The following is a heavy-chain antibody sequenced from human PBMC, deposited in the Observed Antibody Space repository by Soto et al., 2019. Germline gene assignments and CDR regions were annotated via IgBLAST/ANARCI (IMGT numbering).Heavy chain of an antibody. J-gene: IGHJ4*02. V-gene: IGHV3-23*01. CDR2: LSDSGDSI. D-gene: IGHD6-13*01. Sequence: EVQLLESGGGLVQPGRSLRLSCTASGFTFSSHAMTWVRQAPGKGLEWDSGLSDSGDSIYYADSVKGRFTIYRDNSMNTLYLQMNTLRVEDTAVYYCAKVSSSWYAGFFDLWGQGTLVTVSS. CDR3: AKVSSSWYAGFFDL. CDR1: GFTFSSHA.